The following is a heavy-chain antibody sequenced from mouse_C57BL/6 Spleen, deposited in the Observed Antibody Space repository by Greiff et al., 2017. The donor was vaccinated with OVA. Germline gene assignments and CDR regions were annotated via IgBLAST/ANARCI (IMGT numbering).Heavy chain of an antibody. V-gene: IGHV1-22*01. J-gene: IGHJ4*01. CDR1: GYTFTDYN. Sequence: VQLQQSGPELVKPGASVKMSCKASGYTFTDYNMHWVKQSHGKSLEWIGYINPNNGGTSYNQKFKGKATLTVNKSSSTAYMELRSLTSEDSAVYYCASDYGSFYYAMDYWGQGTSVTVSS. CDR2: INPNNGGT. D-gene: IGHD1-1*01. CDR3: ASDYGSFYYAMDY.